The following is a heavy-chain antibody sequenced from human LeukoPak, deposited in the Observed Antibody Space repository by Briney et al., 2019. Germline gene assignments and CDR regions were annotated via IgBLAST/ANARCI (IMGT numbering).Heavy chain of an antibody. V-gene: IGHV3-48*03. CDR2: ISSSGSLI. D-gene: IGHD2-15*01. J-gene: IGHJ3*01. CDR3: ARDKWGGRCSGGNCFFAFDP. Sequence: GGSLRLSCAASGFIFSSYEMNWVRQAPGKGLEWISYISSSGSLIYYADSVKGRFTISRDNAKNSVYLQMNSLRAEDTAVYYCARDKWGGRCSGGNCFFAFDPWGQGTLVTVSS. CDR1: GFIFSSYE.